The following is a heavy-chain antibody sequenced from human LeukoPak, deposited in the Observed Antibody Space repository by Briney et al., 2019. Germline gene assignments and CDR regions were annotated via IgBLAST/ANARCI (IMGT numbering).Heavy chain of an antibody. J-gene: IGHJ6*03. V-gene: IGHV1-18*04. CDR1: GYTFTAYY. Sequence: ASVKVSCKASGYTFTAYYMHWVRQAPGQGLEWMGWISAYNGNTNYAQKLQGRVTMTTDTSTSTAYMELRSLRSEDTAVYYCARAGGGPSYMDVWGKGTTVTVSS. D-gene: IGHD3-10*01. CDR2: ISAYNGNT. CDR3: ARAGGGPSYMDV.